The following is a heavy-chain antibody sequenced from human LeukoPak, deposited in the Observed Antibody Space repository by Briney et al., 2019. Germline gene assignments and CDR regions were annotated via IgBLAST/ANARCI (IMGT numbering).Heavy chain of an antibody. CDR1: GFAFSSYA. Sequence: PGGSLRLSCAASGFAFSSYAMSWVRQAPGKGLEWVSAISGSGGSTYYADSVKGRFTISRDNSKNTLYLQMNSLRAEDTAVYYCAKDLYTSYCGGDCYSEMFDYWGQGTLVTVSS. D-gene: IGHD2-21*02. V-gene: IGHV3-23*01. J-gene: IGHJ4*02. CDR2: ISGSGGST. CDR3: AKDLYTSYCGGDCYSEMFDY.